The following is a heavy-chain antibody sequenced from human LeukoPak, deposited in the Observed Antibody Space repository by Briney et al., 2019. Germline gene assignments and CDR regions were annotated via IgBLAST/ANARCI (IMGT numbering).Heavy chain of an antibody. Sequence: SGTLSLTCAVSGGSISSSNWWSWVRQPPGKGLERIGEIYHSGSTNYNPSLKSRVTISVDKSKNQFSLKLSSVTAADTAVYYCALYSSSYGRFDPWGQGTLVTVSS. J-gene: IGHJ5*02. D-gene: IGHD6-13*01. V-gene: IGHV4-4*02. CDR1: GGSISSSNW. CDR2: IYHSGST. CDR3: ALYSSSYGRFDP.